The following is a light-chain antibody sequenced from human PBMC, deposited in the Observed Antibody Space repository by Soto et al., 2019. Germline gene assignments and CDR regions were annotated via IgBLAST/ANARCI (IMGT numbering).Light chain of an antibody. CDR3: QQYDKWPRWT. Sequence: EIVMTQSPATLSVSPGETATLSCMASQSVNRKVAWYQQKPGQAPRLLIYGASTGATDIPDRFSGSGSGTEFTITISSLQSEDFAVYYCQQYDKWPRWTFGQGTKVDIK. J-gene: IGKJ1*01. CDR2: GAS. CDR1: QSVNRK. V-gene: IGKV3-15*01.